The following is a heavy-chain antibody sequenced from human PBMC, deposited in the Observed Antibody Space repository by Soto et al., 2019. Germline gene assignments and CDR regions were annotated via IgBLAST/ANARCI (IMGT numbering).Heavy chain of an antibody. CDR1: GFTFSSYG. D-gene: IGHD3-9*01. V-gene: IGHV3-33*01. CDR3: ARDGISHDQFDWLLLGGDSFDI. J-gene: IGHJ3*02. CDR2: IWYDGSNK. Sequence: QVQLVESGGGVVQPGRSLRLSCAASGFTFSSYGMHWVRQAPGKGLEWVAVIWYDGSNKYYADSVKGRFTISRDNSKNTLYLQMNSLRAEDTAVYYCARDGISHDQFDWLLLGGDSFDIWGQGTMVTVSS.